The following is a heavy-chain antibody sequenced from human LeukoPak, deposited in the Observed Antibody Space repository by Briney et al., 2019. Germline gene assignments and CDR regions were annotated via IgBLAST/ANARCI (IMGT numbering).Heavy chain of an antibody. D-gene: IGHD2-2*01. CDR1: GFTFSSYA. CDR3: AKQRVVVVPAAMSHDY. V-gene: IGHV3-23*01. CDR2: ISGSGGST. Sequence: PGGSLRLSCAASGFTFSSYAMSWVLQAPGKGLEWVSAISGSGGSTYYADSVKGRFTISRDNSKNTLYLQMNSLRAEDTAVYYCAKQRVVVVPAAMSHDYWGQGTLVTVSS. J-gene: IGHJ4*02.